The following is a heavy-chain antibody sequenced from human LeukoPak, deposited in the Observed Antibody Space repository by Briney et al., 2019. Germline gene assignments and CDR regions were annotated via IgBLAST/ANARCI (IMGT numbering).Heavy chain of an antibody. CDR3: ARPRRFGELYEGLDI. CDR1: GYSFTGYY. J-gene: IGHJ3*02. CDR2: INPNSGGT. D-gene: IGHD3-10*01. V-gene: IGHV1-2*04. Sequence: GASVKVSCKAPGYSFTGYYMHWVRQAPGQGLEWMGWINPNSGGTKYAQKFQGWVTMTRDTSISTAYMELSRLRSDDTAVYYCARPRRFGELYEGLDIWGQGTMVTVSS.